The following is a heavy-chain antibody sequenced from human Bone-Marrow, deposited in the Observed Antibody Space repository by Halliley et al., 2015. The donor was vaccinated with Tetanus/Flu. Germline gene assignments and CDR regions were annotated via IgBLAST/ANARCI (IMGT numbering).Heavy chain of an antibody. D-gene: IGHD3-16*01. CDR3: AKVGDYSEALDN. J-gene: IGHJ3*02. Sequence: SLRFSCTASGFTFSAHWMHWVRQAPGKGLVWVSCITPDGSATAYADSVKGRFTISRDNAKNTLYGQMNSLRPEDTGVYYCAKVGDYSEALDNWGQGTLVTASP. CDR2: ITPDGSAT. CDR1: GFTFSAHW. V-gene: IGHV3-74*01.